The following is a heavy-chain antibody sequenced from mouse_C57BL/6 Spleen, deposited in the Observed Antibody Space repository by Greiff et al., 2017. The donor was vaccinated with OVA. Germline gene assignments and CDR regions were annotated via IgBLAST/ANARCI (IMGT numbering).Heavy chain of an antibody. CDR1: GYAFTNYL. D-gene: IGHD1-1*01. CDR3: ARSGDTTVQRRYFDV. J-gene: IGHJ1*03. Sequence: QVQLQQSGAELVRPGTSVKVSCKASGYAFTNYLIEWVKQRPGQGLEWIGVINPGSGGTNYNEKFKGKATLTADKSSSTAYMQLSSLTSEDSAVYFCARSGDTTVQRRYFDVWGTGTTVTVSS. V-gene: IGHV1-54*01. CDR2: INPGSGGT.